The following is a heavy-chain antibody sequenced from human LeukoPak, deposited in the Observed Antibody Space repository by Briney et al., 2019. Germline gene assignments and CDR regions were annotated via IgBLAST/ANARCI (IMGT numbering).Heavy chain of an antibody. CDR2: ISGAGGST. Sequence: GGSLRLSYAASGFTFSRYAMSWVRQAPGKGLEWASGISGAGGSTYYADSVKGRFTISRDNSENTLYLQMDTLRAEDTAVYYCTKDRDIDFWSGYRFDPWGQGTLVTVSS. J-gene: IGHJ5*02. CDR1: GFTFSRYA. D-gene: IGHD3-3*01. CDR3: TKDRDIDFWSGYRFDP. V-gene: IGHV3-23*01.